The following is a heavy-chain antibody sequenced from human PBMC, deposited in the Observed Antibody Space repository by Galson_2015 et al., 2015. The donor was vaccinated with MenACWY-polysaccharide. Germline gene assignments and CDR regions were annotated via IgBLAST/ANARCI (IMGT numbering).Heavy chain of an antibody. CDR2: IYYTGST. CDR1: GDSISTYY. D-gene: IGHD1-1*01. Sequence: SETLSLTCTVSGDSISTYYWNWIRQPPGKGLEWVGYIYYTGSTNYNPSFNSRVTISLDTSQNQYSLKLKSVTAADTAEYYCARGRGQLPLQFDYWGQGVLVTVSS. CDR3: ARGRGQLPLQFDY. J-gene: IGHJ4*02. V-gene: IGHV4-59*01.